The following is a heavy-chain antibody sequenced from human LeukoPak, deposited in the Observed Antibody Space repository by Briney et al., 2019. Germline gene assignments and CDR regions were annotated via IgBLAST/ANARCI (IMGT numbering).Heavy chain of an antibody. Sequence: GGSLRLSCAASGFTFSGYRMNWVRQAPGKGLEWVSYISSSSNTIYYADSVKGRFTISRDNSKNTLYLQMNSLRAEDTAVYYCAKRGSIAVDYYYYYMDVWGKGTTVTISS. CDR3: AKRGSIAVDYYYYYMDV. CDR2: ISSSSNTI. CDR1: GFTFSGYR. V-gene: IGHV3-48*01. J-gene: IGHJ6*03. D-gene: IGHD6-19*01.